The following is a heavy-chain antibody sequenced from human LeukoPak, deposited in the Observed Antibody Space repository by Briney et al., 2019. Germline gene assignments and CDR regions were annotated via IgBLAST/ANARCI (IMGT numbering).Heavy chain of an antibody. D-gene: IGHD2-2*02. J-gene: IGHJ4*02. CDR3: ARGGRYCTTTNCYIGK. V-gene: IGHV3-23*01. CDR2: ISGGGGNT. CDR1: GFILSNYA. Sequence: GGSLRLSCAASGFILSNYAMNWLRHAPGKGVEGVSGISGGGGNTYYAHPVKGRHTIPRDNQENTLYLQKHSLRAEDTPIYHCARGGRYCTTTNCYIGKWGQGTLVTVSS.